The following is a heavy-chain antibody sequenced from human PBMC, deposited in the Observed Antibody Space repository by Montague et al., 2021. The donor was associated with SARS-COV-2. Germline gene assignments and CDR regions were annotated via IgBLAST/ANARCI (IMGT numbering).Heavy chain of an antibody. J-gene: IGHJ3*02. CDR1: GGSIRSSDNY. CDR3: ARGMYGLIETTDAFDI. V-gene: IGHV4-31*03. CDR2: IYSSGTT. Sequence: TLSLTCTVSGGSIRSSDNYWSWIRQHPGKGLEWIGYIYSSGTTYYNPSLRSRVTISIDTSKKQFSLKLSSVTAADTAVYYCARGMYGLIETTDAFDIWGQGTMVSVSS. D-gene: IGHD3-10*01.